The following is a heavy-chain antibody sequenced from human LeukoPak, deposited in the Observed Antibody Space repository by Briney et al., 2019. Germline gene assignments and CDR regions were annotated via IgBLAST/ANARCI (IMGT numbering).Heavy chain of an antibody. CDR3: ARGGPTVTFDY. D-gene: IGHD4-17*01. Sequence: PSETLSLTCAVYGGSFSGYYWSWIRQPPGKGLEWIGYIYYSGSTYYNPSLKSRVTISVDTSKNQFSLKLSSVTAADTAVYYCARGGPTVTFDYWGQGTLVTVSS. CDR2: IYYSGST. CDR1: GGSFSGYY. J-gene: IGHJ4*02. V-gene: IGHV4-34*09.